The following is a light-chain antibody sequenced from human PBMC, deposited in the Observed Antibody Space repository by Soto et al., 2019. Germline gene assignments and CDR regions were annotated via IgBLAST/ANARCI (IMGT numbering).Light chain of an antibody. CDR2: SAS. V-gene: IGKV3-15*01. Sequence: EIVMTQSPATLSVSPGKRATLSCRASQTVSSNLAWYQQKPGQAPRLLIYSASTRAAGLPARFSGSGSGTEFTLTINSLQSEDFAVYYCQQYNNWPRTFGQGTKVEIK. CDR1: QTVSSN. J-gene: IGKJ1*01. CDR3: QQYNNWPRT.